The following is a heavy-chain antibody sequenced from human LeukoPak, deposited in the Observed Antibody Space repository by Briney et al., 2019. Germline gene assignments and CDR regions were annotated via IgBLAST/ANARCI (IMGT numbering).Heavy chain of an antibody. J-gene: IGHJ4*02. CDR3: ARAQEDYYGSGSYYKGGFDY. CDR1: GFTFDDYG. V-gene: IGHV3-20*04. Sequence: PGGSLRLSCAASGFTFDDYGMSWVPQAPGKGLEGVLGINWQGGSPGYADSVKGRFTSPKHIAKNSLYLQMNSLRAEDTALYYCARAQEDYYGSGSYYKGGFDYWGQGTLVTVSS. CDR2: INWQGGSP. D-gene: IGHD3-10*01.